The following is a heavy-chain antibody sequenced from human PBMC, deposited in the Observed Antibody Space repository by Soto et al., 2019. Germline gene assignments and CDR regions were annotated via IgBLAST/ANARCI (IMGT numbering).Heavy chain of an antibody. V-gene: IGHV3-23*01. CDR1: GFTFSSYA. Sequence: GGSLRLSCAASGFTFSSYAMSWVRQAPGKGLEWVSVISHSGGTTYYADSVKGRFTISRGSSKNTVSLEMTSLRAEDTAVYYCAKGGRQWLVTSDFNYWGQGALVTVSS. D-gene: IGHD6-19*01. CDR2: ISHSGGTT. CDR3: AKGGRQWLVTSDFNY. J-gene: IGHJ4*02.